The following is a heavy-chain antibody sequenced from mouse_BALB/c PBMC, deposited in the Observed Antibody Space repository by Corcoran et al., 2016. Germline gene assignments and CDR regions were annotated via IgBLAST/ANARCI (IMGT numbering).Heavy chain of an antibody. CDR3: ARWDWYFDV. CDR2: IDPANGNT. V-gene: IGHV14-3*02. J-gene: IGHJ1*01. Sequence: EVQLQQSGAELVKPGASVQLSCTASGFNSKNTYMHGVKQRPEQGLEWIGRIDPANGNTKYDPKFQGKATITADTSSNTAYLQLSSLTSEDTAVYYCARWDWYFDVWGAGTTVTVSS. CDR1: GFNSKNTY.